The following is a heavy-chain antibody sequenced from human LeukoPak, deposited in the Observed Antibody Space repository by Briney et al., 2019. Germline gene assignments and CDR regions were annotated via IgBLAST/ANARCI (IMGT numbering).Heavy chain of an antibody. Sequence: GGSLRLSCAASGFTFSSYEMNWVRQAPGKGLEWVSYISSSGSTIYYADSVKGRFTISRDNAKNSLYLQMNSLRAEDTAVYYCARDWGGSFQDPFDYWGQGTLVTVSS. J-gene: IGHJ4*02. CDR2: ISSSGSTI. D-gene: IGHD1-26*01. V-gene: IGHV3-48*03. CDR3: ARDWGGSFQDPFDY. CDR1: GFTFSSYE.